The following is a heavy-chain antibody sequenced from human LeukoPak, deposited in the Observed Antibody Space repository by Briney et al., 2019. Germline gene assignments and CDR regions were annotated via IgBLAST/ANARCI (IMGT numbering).Heavy chain of an antibody. CDR1: GFTFTSYS. D-gene: IGHD1-26*01. Sequence: GGSLRLSCAASGFTFTSYSMNWVRQAPGKGLEWVSTISGGGGSTYYADSVEGRFTISRDNSKNTLYLQVNSLRAEDTAVYYCAKGGKWDVTPFDYWGQGTLVTVSS. CDR2: ISGGGGST. J-gene: IGHJ4*02. V-gene: IGHV3-23*01. CDR3: AKGGKWDVTPFDY.